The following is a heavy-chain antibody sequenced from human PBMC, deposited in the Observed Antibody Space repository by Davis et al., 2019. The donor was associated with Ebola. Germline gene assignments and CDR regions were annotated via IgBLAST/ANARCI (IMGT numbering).Heavy chain of an antibody. D-gene: IGHD6-6*01. V-gene: IGHV1-46*01. CDR2: INPSGGST. J-gene: IGHJ6*02. Sequence: ASVKVSCKASGYTFTSYYMHWVRQAPGQGLEWMGIINPSGGSTSYAQKFQGRVTMTRDTSTSTVYMELSSLRSEDTAVYYCARDVWYSSSYHDDAHYYYYGMDVWGQGTTVTVSS. CDR3: ARDVWYSSSYHDDAHYYYYGMDV. CDR1: GYTFTSYY.